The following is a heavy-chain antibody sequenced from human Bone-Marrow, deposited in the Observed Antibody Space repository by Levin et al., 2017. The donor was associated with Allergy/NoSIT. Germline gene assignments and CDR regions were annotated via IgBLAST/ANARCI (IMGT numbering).Heavy chain of an antibody. CDR3: ARGRFGTGSDNIKEAWFDP. Sequence: SETLSLTCAVYGGSFRGYYWSWIRQSPGKGLEWIGEINRSEDSNYNPSLKSRVTISVDTSRNEFSLRLNSVTVAATAVYYCARGRFGTGSDNIKEAWFDPWGQGIPVTVSS. J-gene: IGHJ5*02. CDR1: GGSFRGYY. V-gene: IGHV4-34*01. D-gene: IGHD3/OR15-3a*01. CDR2: INRSEDS.